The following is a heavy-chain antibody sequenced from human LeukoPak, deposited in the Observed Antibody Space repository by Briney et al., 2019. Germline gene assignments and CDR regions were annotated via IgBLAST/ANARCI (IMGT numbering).Heavy chain of an antibody. CDR1: GYMLTELS. D-gene: IGHD1-26*01. CDR3: ATGGTYSLLDY. J-gene: IGHJ4*02. V-gene: IGHV1-24*01. Sequence: ASVKVSCMVSGYMLTELSMHWVRQAPGKGLEYMGGFDPGNGETIYAQKFQGRLTTTEDTSTDTAYLALSSLTSEDTAVYYCATGGTYSLLDYWGQGTLVTVSS. CDR2: FDPGNGET.